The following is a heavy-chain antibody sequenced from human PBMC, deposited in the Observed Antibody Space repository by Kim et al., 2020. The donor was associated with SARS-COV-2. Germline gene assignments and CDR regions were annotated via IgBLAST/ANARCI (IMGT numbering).Heavy chain of an antibody. Sequence: GGSLRLSCAASGFTFSSYAMSWVRQAPGKGLEWVSAISGSGGSTYYADSVKGRFTISRDNSKNTLYLQMNSLRAEDTAVYYCAKGKSRIAAAGTLFDYWGQGTLVTVSS. CDR3: AKGKSRIAAAGTLFDY. CDR2: ISGSGGST. CDR1: GFTFSSYA. J-gene: IGHJ4*02. V-gene: IGHV3-23*01. D-gene: IGHD6-13*01.